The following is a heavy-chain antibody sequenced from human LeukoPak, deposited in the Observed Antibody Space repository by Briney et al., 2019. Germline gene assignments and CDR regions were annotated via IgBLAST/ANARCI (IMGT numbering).Heavy chain of an antibody. D-gene: IGHD1-1*01. Sequence: PGGSLRLSCSASGFIFSSYAMHWVRQAPGKGLEYVSAISPNGGSTYYADSVKGRFSISRDNSKNILYLQMSSVRPEDTAVYYCVPKGNEGYWGQGTLVTVSP. V-gene: IGHV3-64D*06. CDR3: VPKGNEGY. J-gene: IGHJ4*02. CDR1: GFIFSSYA. CDR2: ISPNGGST.